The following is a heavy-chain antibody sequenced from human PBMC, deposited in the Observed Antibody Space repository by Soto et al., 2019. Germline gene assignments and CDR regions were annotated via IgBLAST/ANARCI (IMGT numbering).Heavy chain of an antibody. D-gene: IGHD3-16*02. CDR2: IKQDGSEK. J-gene: IGHJ4*02. CDR3: ARSPSLHLGELSLDY. CDR1: GFIFDLYW. V-gene: IGHV3-7*01. Sequence: GGSLRLSCAASGFIFDLYWMNWVRQAPGKGLEWVANIKQDGSEKNYVDSVKGRFTISRDNAKNSLYLQMNSLRAEDTAMFYCARSPSLHLGELSLDYWGQGTLVTVSS.